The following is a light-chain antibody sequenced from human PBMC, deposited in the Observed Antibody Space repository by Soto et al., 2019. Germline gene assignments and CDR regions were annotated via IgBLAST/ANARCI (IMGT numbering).Light chain of an antibody. CDR1: QSVSSY. J-gene: IGKJ5*01. Sequence: EIVLTQSPATLSLSPGERATLSCRASQSVSSYLAWYQQKPGQAPRLLIYDASNRATGIPARFSGSGSGTDFTHTITSLEPEDFVVYYCQQRSNWPSFGQGTRLEIK. CDR2: DAS. V-gene: IGKV3-11*01. CDR3: QQRSNWPS.